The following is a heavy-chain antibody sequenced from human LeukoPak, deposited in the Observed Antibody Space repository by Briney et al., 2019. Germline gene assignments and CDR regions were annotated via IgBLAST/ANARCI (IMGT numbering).Heavy chain of an antibody. Sequence: GGSLRLSCTASGFTFSLYAMTWVRQTPGKGLEWVSTISSIGDRAYYADSVKGRFTISRDNSKNTLHLQMNSLRVDDTAVYFCVKTGGVGSGAFDIWGQGTMATVSS. J-gene: IGHJ3*02. CDR1: GFTFSLYA. CDR3: VKTGGVGSGAFDI. V-gene: IGHV3-23*01. D-gene: IGHD1-26*01. CDR2: ISSIGDRA.